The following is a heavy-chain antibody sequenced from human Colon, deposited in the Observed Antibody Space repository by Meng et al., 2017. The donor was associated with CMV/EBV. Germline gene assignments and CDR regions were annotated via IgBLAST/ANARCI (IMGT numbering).Heavy chain of an antibody. Sequence: GESLKISCAASGFTFSSYAMHWVRQAPGKGLEWVAVISYDETSKYYADSVKGRFTVSRDNANNSLFLQMDSLRAEDTAVYYCARLSGNSRMDVWGQGTTVTVSS. CDR2: ISYDETSK. J-gene: IGHJ6*02. CDR1: GFTFSSYA. V-gene: IGHV3-30-3*01. D-gene: IGHD1-26*01. CDR3: ARLSGNSRMDV.